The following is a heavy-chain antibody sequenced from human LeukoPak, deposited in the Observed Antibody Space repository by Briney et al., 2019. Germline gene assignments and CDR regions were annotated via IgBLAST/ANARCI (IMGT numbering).Heavy chain of an antibody. CDR3: ARPFQDCDKGTFFYFFDF. CDR2: FHFSGST. Sequence: SETLSLTCSVSGASVTMGSYYWAWIRQPPGKGLEWIGTFHFSGSTYYNPSLKSRVTISVDTSKNSVSLMLRSVTAADTAVYFCARPFQDCDKGTFFYFFDFWGQGILVTVSS. CDR1: GASVTMGSYY. D-gene: IGHD3-22*01. V-gene: IGHV4-39*01. J-gene: IGHJ4*02.